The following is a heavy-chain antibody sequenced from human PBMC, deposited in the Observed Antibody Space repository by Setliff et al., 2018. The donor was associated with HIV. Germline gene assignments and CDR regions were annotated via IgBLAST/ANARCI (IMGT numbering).Heavy chain of an antibody. J-gene: IGHJ6*03. CDR1: GFTFGDYA. CDR3: TREVVPAAMGYYYYYMDV. Sequence: RLSCTASGFTFGDYAMSWVRQAPGKGLEWVGFIRSKAYGGTTEYAASVKGRFTISRDDSKSIAYLQMNSLKTEDTAVYYCTREVVPAAMGYYYYYMDVWGKGTTVTVSS. D-gene: IGHD2-2*01. V-gene: IGHV3-49*04. CDR2: IRSKAYGGTT.